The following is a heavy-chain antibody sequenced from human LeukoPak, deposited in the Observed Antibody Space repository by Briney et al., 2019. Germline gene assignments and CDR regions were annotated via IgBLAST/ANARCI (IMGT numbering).Heavy chain of an antibody. V-gene: IGHV2-70*04. J-gene: IGHJ5*02. CDR3: TRSQFCSGNSCYSRDWFDP. Sequence: SGPTLVNPTPTLTLTCTFSGFSLTTLGMRVSWIRQPPVKALEWLASIDWDDDKFYSTSLKTRLTISKDTSKNQVVLTMTNMDPVDTATYYCTRSQFCSGNSCYSRDWFDPWGQGTLVTVSS. D-gene: IGHD2-15*01. CDR1: GFSLTTLGMR. CDR2: IDWDDDK.